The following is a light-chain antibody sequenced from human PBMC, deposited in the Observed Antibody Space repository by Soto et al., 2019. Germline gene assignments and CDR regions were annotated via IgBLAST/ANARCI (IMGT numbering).Light chain of an antibody. Sequence: IVLTQSPGTLSLSPGERATLSCRASQSFNSIYLAWYQQKPGQAPRLLIYGASSRATGIPDRFSGSGSGTDFTLTISRLEPEDFAVYYCHQYDSWTFGQGTNVDIK. J-gene: IGKJ1*01. CDR3: HQYDSWT. CDR2: GAS. V-gene: IGKV3-20*01. CDR1: QSFNSIY.